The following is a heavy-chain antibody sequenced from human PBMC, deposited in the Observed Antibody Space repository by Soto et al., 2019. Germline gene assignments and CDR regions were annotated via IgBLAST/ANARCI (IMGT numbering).Heavy chain of an antibody. CDR2: ISGSGATT. Sequence: VQLLESGGGLVQPGGSLRLSCAASGFTFDTYAISWVRQAPGRGLEWVSAISGSGATTYYADAAKGRFTISRDNSKNTLYLHIGSLRVDDTAIYYCATGTASYYFDSWGQGAPVTVSS. J-gene: IGHJ4*02. CDR1: GFTFDTYA. CDR3: ATGTASYYFDS. V-gene: IGHV3-23*01.